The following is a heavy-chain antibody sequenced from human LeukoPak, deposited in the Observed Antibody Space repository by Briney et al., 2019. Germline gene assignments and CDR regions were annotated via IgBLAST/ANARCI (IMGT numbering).Heavy chain of an antibody. Sequence: SGTLSLTCTVSGGSISSGGYYWSWIRQHPGKGLEWIGYIYYSGSTNYNPSLKSRVTISVDTSKNQFSLKLSSVTAADTAVYYCARAEGRFLEWPHLVSWGQGTLVTVSS. CDR1: GGSISSGGYY. D-gene: IGHD3-3*01. CDR3: ARAEGRFLEWPHLVS. CDR2: IYYSGST. J-gene: IGHJ5*02. V-gene: IGHV4-61*08.